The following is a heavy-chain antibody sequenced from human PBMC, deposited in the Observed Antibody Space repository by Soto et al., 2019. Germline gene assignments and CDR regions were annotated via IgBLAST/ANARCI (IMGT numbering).Heavy chain of an antibody. D-gene: IGHD3-10*02. Sequence: QLQLQESGPGLVKTSETLSLTGTVSGGSINSSSYYWGWIRQPPGKALEWIGSIYYSGSTYYNPALQSRVTISVATSEIQFSLKLSSVTAAATAVYYCAVPYYWVQGTLVTVS. CDR2: IYYSGST. CDR1: GGSINSSSYY. J-gene: IGHJ4*02. V-gene: IGHV4-39*01. CDR3: AVPYY.